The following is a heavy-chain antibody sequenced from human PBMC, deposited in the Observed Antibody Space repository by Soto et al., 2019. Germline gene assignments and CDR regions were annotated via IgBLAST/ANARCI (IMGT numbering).Heavy chain of an antibody. Sequence: ASVKVSCKASGYTFTSYGISWVRQAPGQGLEWMGWISAYNGNTNYAQKLQGRVTMTTDTSTSTAYMELRSLRAEDTAVYYCVRDCPSSSCYEDPWGRGSLVTVSS. CDR3: VRDCPSSSCYEDP. D-gene: IGHD2-2*01. V-gene: IGHV1-18*01. CDR2: ISAYNGNT. CDR1: GYTFTSYG. J-gene: IGHJ5*02.